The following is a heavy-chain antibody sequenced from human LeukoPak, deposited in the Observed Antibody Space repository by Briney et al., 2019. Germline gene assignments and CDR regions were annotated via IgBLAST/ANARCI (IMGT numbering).Heavy chain of an antibody. D-gene: IGHD3-10*01. Sequence: GGSLRLSCAASGFTFSSYEMNWVRQAPGKGLEWVSYISSSGSTIYYADSVKGRFTISRDNAKNSLYLQMNSLRAEDTAVYYCARDLLLWFGELLSPSDAFDIWGQGTMVTVSS. V-gene: IGHV3-48*03. CDR2: ISSSGSTI. J-gene: IGHJ3*02. CDR1: GFTFSSYE. CDR3: ARDLLLWFGELLSPSDAFDI.